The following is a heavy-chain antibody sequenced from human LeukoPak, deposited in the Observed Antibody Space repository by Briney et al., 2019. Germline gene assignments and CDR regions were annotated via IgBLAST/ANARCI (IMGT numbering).Heavy chain of an antibody. J-gene: IGHJ4*02. CDR3: AKYDRRTGSDS. CDR2: ISGSGGST. Sequence: GGSLRLSCAASVFTFSSYAMSWVRHAPGKRLEWLSSISGSGGSTYYADSVKGLFTIYRHNSKNTLYLQMNSVRAEDTAVYYCAKYDRRTGSDSWGQGTLVTVSS. D-gene: IGHD3-10*01. V-gene: IGHV3-23*01. CDR1: VFTFSSYA.